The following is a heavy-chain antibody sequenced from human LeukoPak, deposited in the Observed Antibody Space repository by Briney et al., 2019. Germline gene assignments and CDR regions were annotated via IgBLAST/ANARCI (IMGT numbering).Heavy chain of an antibody. J-gene: IGHJ4*02. Sequence: SETLSLTCTVSGYSISSGYYWGWIRQPPGKGLEWIGSIYHSGSTYYNPSLKSRVTISVDTSKNQFSLKLSSVTAADTAVYYCAREGPTANYGGNDLLFDYWGQGTLVTVSS. CDR2: IYHSGST. CDR3: AREGPTANYGGNDLLFDY. CDR1: GYSISSGYY. D-gene: IGHD4-23*01. V-gene: IGHV4-38-2*02.